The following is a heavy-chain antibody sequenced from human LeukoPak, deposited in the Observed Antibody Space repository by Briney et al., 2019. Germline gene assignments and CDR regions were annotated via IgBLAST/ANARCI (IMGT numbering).Heavy chain of an antibody. J-gene: IGHJ4*02. V-gene: IGHV4-59*08. CDR2: IYYSGST. D-gene: IGHD3-10*01. Sequence: SETLSLTCTVSGGSISSYYWSWIRQPPGKGLEWLGYIYYSGSTNYNPSLKSRVTISVNTSKNQFSLKLSSVTAADTAVYYCARHDYGSGSYPPFDYWGQGTLVTVSS. CDR3: ARHDYGSGSYPPFDY. CDR1: GGSISSYY.